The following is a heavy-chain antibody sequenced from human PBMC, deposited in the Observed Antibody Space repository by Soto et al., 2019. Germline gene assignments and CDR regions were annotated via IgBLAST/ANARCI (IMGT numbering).Heavy chain of an antibody. Sequence: ASVKVSCKASGYTFTGYYMHWVRQAPGQGLEWMGWISAYNGNTNYAQKLQGRVTMTTDTSTSTAYMELRSLRSDDTAVYYCAAGDTANFDYWGQGTLVTVSS. CDR3: AAGDTANFDY. CDR1: GYTFTGYY. V-gene: IGHV1-18*04. CDR2: ISAYNGNT. D-gene: IGHD5-18*01. J-gene: IGHJ4*02.